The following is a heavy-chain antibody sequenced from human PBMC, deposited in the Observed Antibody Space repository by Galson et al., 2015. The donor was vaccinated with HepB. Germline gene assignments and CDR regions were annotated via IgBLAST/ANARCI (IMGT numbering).Heavy chain of an antibody. J-gene: IGHJ2*01. CDR1: AVSINNSRYS. V-gene: IGHV4-39*01. Sequence: SETLSLTCSVSAVSINNSRYSWGCIRQPPGKGLEWIGSVDYSGRTDYNPSLRSRLTISVDTSKNQFSLKLSSVTAADTAIYYCATHAGAGVLTHWFFDLWGRGALVTVSP. CDR2: VDYSGRT. CDR3: ATHAGAGVLTHWFFDL. D-gene: IGHD2-8*01.